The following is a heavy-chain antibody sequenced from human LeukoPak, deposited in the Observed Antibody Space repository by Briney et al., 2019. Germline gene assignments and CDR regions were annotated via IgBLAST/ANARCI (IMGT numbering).Heavy chain of an antibody. CDR2: IRSKAYGGTT. CDR1: GISIGDYA. J-gene: IGHJ4*02. V-gene: IGHV3-49*03. Sequence: PGGSLRLSCTASGISIGDYAMSWFRQAPGKGLEWVSLIRSKAYGGTTEYAASVEGRFTISRDDSKSIAYLQMNSLKTEDTAVYYCAKLPVPRIAVAGPGHWGQGTLVTVSS. CDR3: AKLPVPRIAVAGPGH. D-gene: IGHD6-19*01.